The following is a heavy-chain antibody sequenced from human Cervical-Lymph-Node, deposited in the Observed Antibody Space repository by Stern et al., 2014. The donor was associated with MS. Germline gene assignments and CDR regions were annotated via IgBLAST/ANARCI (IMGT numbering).Heavy chain of an antibody. V-gene: IGHV1-3*01. CDR3: ARDDGNGWEIDD. CDR1: GYTFTSFA. D-gene: IGHD6-19*01. Sequence: QMQLVQSGAEVKKPGASVKVSCKASGYTFTSFAMHWVRQAPGQRLEWMGWINGGNGYTKYSKMFQGRVTFTRDTSATTVYMELSSLRSEDTAVYYCARDDGNGWEIDDWGQGTLVTVSS. CDR2: INGGNGYT. J-gene: IGHJ4*02.